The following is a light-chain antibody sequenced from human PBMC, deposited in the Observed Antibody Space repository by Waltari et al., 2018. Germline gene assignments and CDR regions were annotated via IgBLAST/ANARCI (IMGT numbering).Light chain of an antibody. V-gene: IGKV1-33*01. CDR2: DSS. Sequence: DIQMTQSPSSLSASVGDRVTITCQANQDITTFLNWYQQKPGNALKLLIYDSSDLETGVPSGFSGSGSGTEFAFTINSLQPEDIATYYCLQYDSLPWTFGQGTKVDI. J-gene: IGKJ1*01. CDR1: QDITTF. CDR3: LQYDSLPWT.